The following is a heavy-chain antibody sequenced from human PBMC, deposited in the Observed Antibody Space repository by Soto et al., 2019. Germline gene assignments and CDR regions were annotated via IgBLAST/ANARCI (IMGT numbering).Heavy chain of an antibody. CDR1: GGTFSSYA. CDR3: ARRAAADAYYYYGMDV. D-gene: IGHD6-13*01. V-gene: IGHV1-69*13. CDR2: IIPIFGTA. Sequence: SVKVSCKASGGTFSSYAISWVRQAPGQGLEWMGGIIPIFGTANYAQKFQGRVTITADESTSTAYMELSSLRSEDTAVYYCARRAAADAYYYYGMDVWGQGTTVTVSS. J-gene: IGHJ6*02.